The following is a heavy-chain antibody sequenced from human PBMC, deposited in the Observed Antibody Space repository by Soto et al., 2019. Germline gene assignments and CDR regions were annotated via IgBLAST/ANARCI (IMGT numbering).Heavy chain of an antibody. Sequence: GGSLRLSCVASGLTFGSRAMTWVRQAPGEGLQWVSTITDTGGDAKYADSVRGRFVISRDNSKKTLYLQMTSLTAEDSAMYYCATGSTDSYPGSRIFDFWGRGTLVTVS. CDR3: ATGSTDSYPGSRIFDF. CDR1: GLTFGSRA. J-gene: IGHJ4*02. V-gene: IGHV3-23*01. D-gene: IGHD3-10*01. CDR2: ITDTGGDA.